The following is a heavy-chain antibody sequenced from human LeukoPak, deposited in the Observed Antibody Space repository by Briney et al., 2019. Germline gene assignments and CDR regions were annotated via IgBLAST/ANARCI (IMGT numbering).Heavy chain of an antibody. CDR3: ARLSSGSNPPFDY. CDR1: GGSINNYY. V-gene: IGHV4-59*08. J-gene: IGHJ4*02. CDR2: IYYTGST. D-gene: IGHD3-22*01. Sequence: PSETLSLTCTVSGGSINNYYWSWVRQTPGKGLECIGYIYYTGSTNYNPSLKSRITMSVDTSTNQFSLKLSSVTAADTAVYYCARLSSGSNPPFDYWGQGTLVTVPS.